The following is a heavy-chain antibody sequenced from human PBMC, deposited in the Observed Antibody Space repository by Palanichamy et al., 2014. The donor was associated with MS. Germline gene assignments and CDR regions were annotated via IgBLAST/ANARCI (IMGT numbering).Heavy chain of an antibody. V-gene: IGHV3-23*01. CDR3: AKDPKEYDFWTPYRGGYFDY. CDR2: ISGSGENT. J-gene: IGHJ4*02. Sequence: EVRTVGGLGVGRWYSLGGPVRLSCAASGFTFSSYAMSWVRQSPEKGLEWVSIISGSGENTWYADSAKGRFTISRDNPKNTLYLQMNSLRAEDTAVYYCAKDPKEYDFWTPYRGGYFDYWGQGTLVTVSS. CDR1: GFTFSSYA. D-gene: IGHD3-3*01.